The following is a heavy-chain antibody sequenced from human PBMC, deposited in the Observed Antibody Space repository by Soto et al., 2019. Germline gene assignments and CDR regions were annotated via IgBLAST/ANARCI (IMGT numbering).Heavy chain of an antibody. J-gene: IGHJ6*03. CDR3: ARSPYMDV. Sequence: QVQLQQWGAGLLKPSETLSLTCAVYGRSFSGYYWSWIRQSPGKGLEWIGEINHSGSTNYNPSLKSRVTILIDAHKNQFSLKMSSVTAADTAVYYCARSPYMDVWGKGTTVIVSS. V-gene: IGHV4-34*01. CDR2: INHSGST. CDR1: GRSFSGYY.